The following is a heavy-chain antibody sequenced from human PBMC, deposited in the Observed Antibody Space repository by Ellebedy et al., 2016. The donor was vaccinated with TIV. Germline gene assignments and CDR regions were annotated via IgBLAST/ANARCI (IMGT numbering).Heavy chain of an antibody. D-gene: IGHD3-10*01. Sequence: MPSETLSLTCTVSGASISSHYWSWIRQSPGKGLEWIGYIHYSGITNYNPSLKGRVAISVDTSKNQFSLNLKSVTAADTAVYYCARDLVRGAFDIWGQGTMVTVSS. CDR3: ARDLVRGAFDI. CDR2: IHYSGIT. J-gene: IGHJ3*02. CDR1: GASISSHY. V-gene: IGHV4-59*11.